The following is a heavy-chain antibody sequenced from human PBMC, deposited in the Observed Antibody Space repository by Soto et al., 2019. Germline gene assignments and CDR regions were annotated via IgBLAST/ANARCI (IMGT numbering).Heavy chain of an antibody. CDR2: ISYDGSNK. V-gene: IGHV3-30*18. J-gene: IGHJ5*02. Sequence: QVQLVESGGGVVQPGRSLRLSCAASGFTFSSYGMHWVRQAPGKGLEWVAVISYDGSNKYYADSVKGRFTISRDNSKNTLYLQMNSLRAEDTAVYYCAKDLDAVTTGWFDPWGQGTLVTVSS. CDR1: GFTFSSYG. CDR3: AKDLDAVTTGWFDP. D-gene: IGHD4-17*01.